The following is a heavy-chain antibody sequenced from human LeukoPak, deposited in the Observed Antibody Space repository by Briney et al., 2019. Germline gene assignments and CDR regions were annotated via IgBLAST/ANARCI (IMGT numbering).Heavy chain of an antibody. J-gene: IGHJ3*02. CDR3: ARASVDDAFDI. CDR2: INAGNGNT. V-gene: IGHV1-3*01. D-gene: IGHD5-12*01. Sequence: ASVKVSCRASGYTFTSYAMHWVRQAPGQRLEWMGWINAGNGNTKYSQKFQGRVTMTRDTSASTAYMELSSLRAEDTAVYYCARASVDDAFDIWGQGTMVTVSS. CDR1: GYTFTSYA.